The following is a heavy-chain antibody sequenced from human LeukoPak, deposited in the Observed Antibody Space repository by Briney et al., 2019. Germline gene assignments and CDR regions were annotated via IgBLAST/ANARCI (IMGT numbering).Heavy chain of an antibody. J-gene: IGHJ4*02. Sequence: GGSLRLSCAASGFAFKNAWMSWVRQAPGKGLEWVSFIYSGGNTHYSDSVKGRFTISRDNAKNSLYLQMNSLRAEDMALYYCTREDCFDYWGQGTLVTVSS. V-gene: IGHV3-53*05. CDR1: GFAFKNAW. CDR2: IYSGGNT. CDR3: TREDCFDY.